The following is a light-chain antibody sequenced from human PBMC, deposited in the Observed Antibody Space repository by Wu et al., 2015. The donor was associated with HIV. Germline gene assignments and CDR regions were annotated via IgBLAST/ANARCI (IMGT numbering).Light chain of an antibody. Sequence: EVVMTQFPATLSVSPGQSATLSCRASQSIRKNLAWYQQKPGQAPRLLIYGASTRATGIPARFSGSGLRQSSLSPSPACQSRSILLVYYCQLVIISFGP. CDR2: GAS. CDR1: QSIRKN. J-gene: IGKJ3*01. V-gene: IGKV3D-15*01. CDR3: QLVIIS.